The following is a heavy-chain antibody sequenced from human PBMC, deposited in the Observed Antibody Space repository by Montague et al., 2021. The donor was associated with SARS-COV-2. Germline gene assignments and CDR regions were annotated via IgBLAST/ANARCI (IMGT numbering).Heavy chain of an antibody. CDR3: ASGIYPSGSYYNRYYYGLNI. J-gene: IGHJ6*02. V-gene: IGHV4-34*01. Sequence: SETLSLTCAVYGGSFSGYYWCWIRQPPQTGLEWICEINHSANTTYNPSLKIPVTISIDTSKNQFPLKMTSVTAADTATYYCASGIYPSGSYYNRYYYGLNIWGQGTTVIVSS. CDR1: GGSFSGYY. D-gene: IGHD3-10*01. CDR2: INHSANT.